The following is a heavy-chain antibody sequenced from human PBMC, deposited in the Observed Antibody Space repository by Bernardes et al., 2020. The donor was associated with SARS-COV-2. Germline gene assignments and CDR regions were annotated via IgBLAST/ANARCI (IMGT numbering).Heavy chain of an antibody. V-gene: IGHV4-39*01. CDR3: ARHPSSYYGMDV. CDR1: NGSMSSESYY. CDR2: FYYGGST. J-gene: IGHJ6*02. Sequence: SETLSLTCSVSNGSMSSESYYWGWVRQRPGKGLEWIGSFYYGGSTYYSPSLKTRVTISVDTPKNEFSLKLSSVTAADTAVYYCARHPSSYYGMDVWGQGTTVTVS.